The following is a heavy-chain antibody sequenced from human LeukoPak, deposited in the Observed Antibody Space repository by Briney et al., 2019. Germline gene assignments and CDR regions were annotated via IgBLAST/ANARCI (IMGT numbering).Heavy chain of an antibody. D-gene: IGHD3-10*01. J-gene: IGHJ1*01. CDR1: GFSFDTYA. V-gene: IGHV3-33*01. Sequence: GGSLRLSCAASGFSFDTYAMHWLRQAPGQGLEWVALIWQDGSHKFYSNSVRGQFTIHKDNSKNTVYPQINNLRPDDPGVYYCAREIFGPGSYPDFWGQGPLVSVSS. CDR2: IWQDGSHK. CDR3: AREIFGPGSYPDF.